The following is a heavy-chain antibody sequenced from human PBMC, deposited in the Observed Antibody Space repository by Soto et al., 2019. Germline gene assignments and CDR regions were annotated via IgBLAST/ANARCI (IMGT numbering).Heavy chain of an antibody. CDR2: ISGSDGST. CDR3: AKEAADYYDSSGYYTDPHNWFDP. CDR1: GFTFSSYA. V-gene: IGHV3-23*01. D-gene: IGHD3-22*01. J-gene: IGHJ5*02. Sequence: PGGSLRLSCAASGFTFSSYAMSWVRQAPGKGLEWVSAISGSDGSTYYADSVKVRFTISRDNSKNTLFLQMNSLRAEDTAVYYCAKEAADYYDSSGYYTDPHNWFDPWGQGTLVTVSS.